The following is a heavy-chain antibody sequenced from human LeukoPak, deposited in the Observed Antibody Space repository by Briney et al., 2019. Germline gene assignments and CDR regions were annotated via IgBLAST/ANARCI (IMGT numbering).Heavy chain of an antibody. CDR3: ARGPGAVTTRPFDY. V-gene: IGHV4-39*07. Sequence: SQTLSLTCTASGGSISSNGYYWGWIRQPPGKGLEWIGSIYYSGSTFDNPSLKSRVTISMDKSRNQFSLKLSSVTAADTAVYYCARGPGAVTTRPFDYWGQGTLVTVSS. CDR1: GGSISSNGYY. D-gene: IGHD4-17*01. CDR2: IYYSGST. J-gene: IGHJ4*02.